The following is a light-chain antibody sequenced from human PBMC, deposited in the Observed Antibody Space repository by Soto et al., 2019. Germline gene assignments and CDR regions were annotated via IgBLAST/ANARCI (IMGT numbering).Light chain of an antibody. Sequence: EIVLTQSPGTLSLSPGERATLSCRASQTVTSDYLAWYQQKPGQAPRLLIYGASDRATGIPDRFSASGSGTDFTLTISRLEPEDFAVYYCQQYGSSVTFGQGTRLEIK. J-gene: IGKJ5*01. CDR2: GAS. CDR3: QQYGSSVT. V-gene: IGKV3-20*01. CDR1: QTVTSDY.